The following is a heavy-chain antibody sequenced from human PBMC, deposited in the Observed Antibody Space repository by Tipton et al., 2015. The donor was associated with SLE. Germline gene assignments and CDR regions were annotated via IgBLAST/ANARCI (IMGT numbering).Heavy chain of an antibody. Sequence: GLVKPSETLSLVCTVSGGPISDFYWSWIRQPPGKGLEWIGYVYYGGSTNYNPSLKSRVTISIDTSKNQFSLKLTSVTAADTAVYYCSRDQEDGLVVFWGQGTLVTVSS. CDR2: VYYGGST. V-gene: IGHV4-59*12. D-gene: IGHD2-15*01. CDR1: GGPISDFY. CDR3: SRDQEDGLVVF. J-gene: IGHJ4*02.